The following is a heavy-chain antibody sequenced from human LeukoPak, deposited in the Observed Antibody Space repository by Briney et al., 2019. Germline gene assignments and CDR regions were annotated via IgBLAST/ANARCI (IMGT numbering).Heavy chain of an antibody. Sequence: LETLSLTCAVYGGSFSGYYWSWIRQPPGKGLEGIGEVNHSGSTNYNPSLKSRVTISVDTSKNQFSLKLSSVTAADTAVYYCARHLKGSIAARRYFQHWGQGTLVTVSS. J-gene: IGHJ1*01. CDR3: ARHLKGSIAARRYFQH. D-gene: IGHD6-6*01. CDR2: VNHSGST. CDR1: GGSFSGYY. V-gene: IGHV4-34*01.